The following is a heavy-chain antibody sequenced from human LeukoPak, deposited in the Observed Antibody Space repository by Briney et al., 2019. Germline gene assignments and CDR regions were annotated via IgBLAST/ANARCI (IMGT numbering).Heavy chain of an antibody. CDR2: INPNSGGT. CDR1: GYTFTGNY. D-gene: IGHD3-10*01. Sequence: ASVKVSCKASGYTFTGNYMHWVRQAPGQGLEWMGWINPNSGGTNYAQKFQGRVTMTRDTSISAAYMELSRLRSDDTAVYYCARLTYGSALYYMDVWGKGTTVTVSS. J-gene: IGHJ6*03. V-gene: IGHV1-2*02. CDR3: ARLTYGSALYYMDV.